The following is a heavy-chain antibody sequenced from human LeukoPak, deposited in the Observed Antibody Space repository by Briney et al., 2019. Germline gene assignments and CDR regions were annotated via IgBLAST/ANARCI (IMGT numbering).Heavy chain of an antibody. Sequence: PGGSLRLSCAASGFSFSNYAMHWVRQAPGKGLEYVSSVSTNGGSTFYADSVKGRFTISRDNSKNTLYLQMGSLRDEDMAVYYCARGVEAEFTRGAFAIWGQGTRVSVSS. J-gene: IGHJ3*02. CDR2: VSTNGGST. D-gene: IGHD2-15*01. CDR1: GFSFSNYA. V-gene: IGHV3-64*02. CDR3: ARGVEAEFTRGAFAI.